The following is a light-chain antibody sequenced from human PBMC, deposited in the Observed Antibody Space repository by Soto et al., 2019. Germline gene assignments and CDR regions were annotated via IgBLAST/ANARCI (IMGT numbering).Light chain of an antibody. CDR2: AAS. J-gene: IGKJ1*01. CDR3: QQYGSSPQT. V-gene: IGKV3-20*01. CDR1: HSVTSNY. Sequence: EIVLTQSPGTLSLSPGERATLSCRASHSVTSNYLAWYQQKPGQAPRLLIYAASGRASGIPDRFCGSGSGTDIIRTISRLEPADFAVYYCQQYGSSPQTFGQGTRVDIK.